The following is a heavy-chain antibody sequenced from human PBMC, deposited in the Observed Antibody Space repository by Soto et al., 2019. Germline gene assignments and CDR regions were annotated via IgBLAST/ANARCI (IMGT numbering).Heavy chain of an antibody. CDR1: GFTFSSYS. Sequence: VSLRLSCAASGFTFSSYSMNWVRQAPGKGLEWVSSISSSSSYTNYADSVKGRFTISRDNAKNSLYLQMDSLRAEDTAVYYCARVLTRGSTRHAFDIWGQGTMVTVSS. V-gene: IGHV3-21*01. J-gene: IGHJ3*02. CDR2: ISSSSSYT. D-gene: IGHD3-10*01. CDR3: ARVLTRGSTRHAFDI.